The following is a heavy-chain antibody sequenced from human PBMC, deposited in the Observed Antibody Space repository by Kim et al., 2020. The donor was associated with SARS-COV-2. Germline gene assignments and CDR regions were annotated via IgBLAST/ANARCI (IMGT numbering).Heavy chain of an antibody. J-gene: IGHJ5*02. CDR3: ARYGSGSYYENWFDP. Sequence: GESLKISCKGSGYSFTSYWISWVRQMPGKGLEWMGRIDPSDSYTNYSPSFQGHVTISADKSISTAYLQWSSLKASDTAMYYCARYGSGSYYENWFDPWGQGTLVTVSS. D-gene: IGHD3-10*01. CDR1: GYSFTSYW. CDR2: IDPSDSYT. V-gene: IGHV5-10-1*01.